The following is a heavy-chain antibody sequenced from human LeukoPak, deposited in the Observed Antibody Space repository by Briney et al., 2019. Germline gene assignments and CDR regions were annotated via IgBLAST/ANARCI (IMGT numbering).Heavy chain of an antibody. D-gene: IGHD6-13*01. CDR2: IYTSGST. CDR1: GGSISSYY. CDR3: ARDLYSSRTNDAFVI. V-gene: IGHV4-4*07. Sequence: PSETLSLTCTVSGGSISSYYWSWIRQPAGKGLEWIGRIYTSGSTNYNPSLKSRVTMSVDTSKNQFSLKLTSVTAADTALYYCARDLYSSRTNDAFVIWGQGTMVTVSS. J-gene: IGHJ3*02.